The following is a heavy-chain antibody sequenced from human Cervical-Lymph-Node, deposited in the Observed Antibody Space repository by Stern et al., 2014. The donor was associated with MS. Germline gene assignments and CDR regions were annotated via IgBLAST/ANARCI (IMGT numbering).Heavy chain of an antibody. J-gene: IGHJ4*02. CDR1: GYTLTELS. CDR2: FDPEDGKT. Sequence: QVQLVQSGAEVKKPGASVKVSCKVSGYTLTELSMHWVRQAPGQGLEWMGGFDPEDGKTIYEEKFQGRVTMTEDTSTDTAYMDLSSLRSEDTAVYYCATGPAKIDYYFDYWGQGTLVTVSS. D-gene: IGHD4/OR15-4a*01. CDR3: ATGPAKIDYYFDY. V-gene: IGHV1-24*01.